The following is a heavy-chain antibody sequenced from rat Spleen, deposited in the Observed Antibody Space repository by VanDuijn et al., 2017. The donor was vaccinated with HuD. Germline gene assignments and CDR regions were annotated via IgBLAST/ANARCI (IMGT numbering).Heavy chain of an antibody. J-gene: IGHJ4*01. CDR2: IWAGGGS. Sequence: QVQLKESGPGLVQPSQTLSLTCTVSGFSLTNYHVSWVRQSPGKSLVWVGSIWAGGGSNYNSAVQSRLSISRDTSKSQVFLKMNSLQTEDTATYYCARDRGVTMMVPLMDAWGQGTSVTVSS. CDR1: GFSLTNYH. CDR3: ARDRGVTMMVPLMDA. D-gene: IGHD1-12*03. V-gene: IGHV2-15*01.